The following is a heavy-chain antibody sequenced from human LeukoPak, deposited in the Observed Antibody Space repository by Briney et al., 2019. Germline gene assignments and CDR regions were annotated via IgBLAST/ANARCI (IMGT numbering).Heavy chain of an antibody. CDR1: GFTVSSNY. J-gene: IGHJ4*02. D-gene: IGHD1-26*01. CDR2: IYSCGST. CDR3: ARPKYSGSYGIFDY. Sequence: GGSLRLSCAASGFTVSSNYMSWVRQAPGKGLEWVSVIYSCGSTYYADSVKGRFTISRDNSKNTLYLQMNSLRAEDTAVYYCARPKYSGSYGIFDYWGQGTLVTVSS. V-gene: IGHV3-66*03.